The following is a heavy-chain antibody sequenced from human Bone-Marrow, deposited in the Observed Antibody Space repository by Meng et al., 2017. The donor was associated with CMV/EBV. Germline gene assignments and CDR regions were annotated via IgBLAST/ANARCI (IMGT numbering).Heavy chain of an antibody. V-gene: IGHV3-21*01. J-gene: IGHJ6*02. CDR3: ARDGYSSSWYYYYGMDV. Sequence: GESLKISCAASGFTFSSYSMNWVRQAPGKGLEWVSSISSSSSYIYYADSVKGRFTISRDNAKNSLYLQMNSLRAEDTAVYYCARDGYSSSWYYYYGMDVWGPGTTVTVS. D-gene: IGHD6-13*01. CDR2: ISSSSSYI. CDR1: GFTFSSYS.